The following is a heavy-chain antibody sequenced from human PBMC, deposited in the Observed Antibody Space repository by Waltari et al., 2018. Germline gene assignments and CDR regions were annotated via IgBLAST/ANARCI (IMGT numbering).Heavy chain of an antibody. CDR2: MNTNSGNT. V-gene: IGHV1-8*03. CDR1: GYTFTSYD. CDR3: ARGLTYYDFWSGYYAFDY. J-gene: IGHJ4*02. Sequence: QVQLVQSGAEVKKPGASVKVSCKASGYTFTSYDINWVRQATGPGLEWMGWMNTNSGNTGYAQKFQGRVTITRNTSISTAYMELSSLRSEDTAVYYCARGLTYYDFWSGYYAFDYWGQGTLVTVSS. D-gene: IGHD3-3*01.